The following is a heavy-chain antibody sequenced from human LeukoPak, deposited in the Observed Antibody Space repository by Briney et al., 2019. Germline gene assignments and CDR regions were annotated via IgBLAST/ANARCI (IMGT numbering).Heavy chain of an antibody. CDR2: ISGSGGST. D-gene: IGHD3-3*01. Sequence: PGGYLSLSCAASGFTFSSYAMSWVRQAPGQGLEWVSAISGSGGSTYYADSVRGRFTISRDNSKNTLYLQMNSLGAEDTAVYYCAKDPSYDLNWFDPWGQGTLVTVSS. V-gene: IGHV3-23*01. CDR3: AKDPSYDLNWFDP. CDR1: GFTFSSYA. J-gene: IGHJ5*01.